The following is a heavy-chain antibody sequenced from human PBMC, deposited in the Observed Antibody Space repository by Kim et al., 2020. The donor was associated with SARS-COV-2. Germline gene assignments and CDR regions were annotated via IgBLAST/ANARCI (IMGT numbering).Heavy chain of an antibody. V-gene: IGHV4-34*01. CDR1: GGSFSGYY. CDR3: ARGETYYYDSSGYYVRVGSFDY. D-gene: IGHD3-22*01. CDR2: INHSGST. Sequence: SETLSLTCAVYGGSFSGYYWSWIRQPPGKGLEWIGEINHSGSTNYNPSLKSRVTISVDTSKNQFSLKLSSVTAADTAVYYCARGETYYYDSSGYYVRVGSFDYWGQGTLVTVSS. J-gene: IGHJ4*02.